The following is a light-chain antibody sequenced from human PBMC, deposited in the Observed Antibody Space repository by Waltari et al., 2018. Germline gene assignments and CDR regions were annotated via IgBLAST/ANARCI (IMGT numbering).Light chain of an antibody. CDR2: DVS. CDR3: SSYISSSTLEL. CDR1: SSDVGGYNY. J-gene: IGLJ2*01. V-gene: IGLV2-14*03. Sequence: QSALTQPASVSGSPVQSITISCTGTSSDVGGYNYVSWYQQHPGKAPKLMIYDVSKRPSGVSHRFSVSKSGNTASLTISGLQAEDEADYYCSSYISSSTLELFGGGTSLTVL.